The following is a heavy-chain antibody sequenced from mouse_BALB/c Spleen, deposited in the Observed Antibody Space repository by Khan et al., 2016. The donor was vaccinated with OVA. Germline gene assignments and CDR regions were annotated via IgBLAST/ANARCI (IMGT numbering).Heavy chain of an antibody. CDR1: GHTFTKYG. V-gene: IGHV9-3-1*01. CDR2: INTYTGEP. CDR3: ARPPYFSYVMDN. J-gene: IGHJ4*01. D-gene: IGHD2-10*01. Sequence: VQLVESGPELKKPGETVKISCKASGHTFTKYGMNWVKQAPGKGLKWMGWINTYTGEPTYADDFNGRFAFSLETSASTAYLQINNLKNKDTATYFCARPPYFSYVMDNWGQGTSVTVSS.